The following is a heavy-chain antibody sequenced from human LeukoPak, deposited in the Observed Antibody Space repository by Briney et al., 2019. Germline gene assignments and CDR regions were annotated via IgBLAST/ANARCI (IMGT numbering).Heavy chain of an antibody. CDR2: IIPILETP. CDR3: AGGATDDRDWFDP. CDR1: GGILRSDP. Sequence: SVRVSCMDSGGILRSDPINWVRPAPGQGPECMGGIIPILETPDYAQRFQGRVTINADESTSTAYLELSGLRSVDTAVYFCAGGATDDRDWFDPWGQGTLVTVSS. J-gene: IGHJ5*02. V-gene: IGHV1-69*01. D-gene: IGHD3-22*01.